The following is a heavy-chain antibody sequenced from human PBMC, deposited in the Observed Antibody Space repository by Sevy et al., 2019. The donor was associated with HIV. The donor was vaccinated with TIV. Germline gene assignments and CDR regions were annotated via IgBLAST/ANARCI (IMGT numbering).Heavy chain of an antibody. CDR3: AKEWTLLSDWYGEFDY. Sequence: GGSLRLSCAASGFTFTNYGMHWVRQAPGKGLEWVSGISNSGANTHYADSVRGRFTVSRDNSKNTVYLQLNGLRAEDTAIYYCAKEWTLLSDWYGEFDYWGQGTLVTVSS. CDR2: ISNSGANT. D-gene: IGHD6-19*01. CDR1: GFTFTNYG. J-gene: IGHJ4*02. V-gene: IGHV3-23*01.